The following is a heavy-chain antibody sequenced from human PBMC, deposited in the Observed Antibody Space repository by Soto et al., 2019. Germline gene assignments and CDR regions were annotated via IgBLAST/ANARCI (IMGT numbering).Heavy chain of an antibody. D-gene: IGHD5-12*01. V-gene: IGHV1-3*01. Sequence: ASVKVSCKASGYTFTSYAMHWVRQAPGQRLEWMGWINAGNGNTKYSQKFQGRVIITRDTSASTAYMELSSLRSDDTAVYYCARDLRGPLASFDYWGQGTLVTVSS. CDR2: INAGNGNT. CDR3: ARDLRGPLASFDY. CDR1: GYTFTSYA. J-gene: IGHJ4*02.